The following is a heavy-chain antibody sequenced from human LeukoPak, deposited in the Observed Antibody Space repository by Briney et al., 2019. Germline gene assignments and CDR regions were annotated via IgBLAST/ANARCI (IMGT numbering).Heavy chain of an antibody. CDR1: GGSFSGYY. Sequence: SETLSLTCAVYGGSFSGYYWSWIRQPPGKGLEWIGEINHSGSTNYNPSLKSRVTISVDTPRNQFSLKLSSVTAAGTAVYYCATNPGGYCSSTNCYGEAPWGQGTLVTVSS. J-gene: IGHJ5*02. V-gene: IGHV4-34*01. D-gene: IGHD2-2*01. CDR3: ATNPGGYCSSTNCYGEAP. CDR2: INHSGST.